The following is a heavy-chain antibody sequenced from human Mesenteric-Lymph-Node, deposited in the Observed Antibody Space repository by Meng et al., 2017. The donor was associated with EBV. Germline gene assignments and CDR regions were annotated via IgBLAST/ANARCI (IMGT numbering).Heavy chain of an antibody. CDR2: YYNSGST. J-gene: IGHJ4*02. V-gene: IGHV4-39*01. D-gene: IGHD1-26*01. CDR1: GGSISSSSYY. CDR3: ARQGPSGRTFDY. Sequence: QPQLQESGPGLVKPSETLSLPCTVSGGSISSSSYYWGWIRQPPGKGLEWIGTYYNSGSTHYNPSLKSRVTISVDTSNNQFSLRLISVTAADTAAYYCARQGPSGRTFDYWGQGTLVTVSS.